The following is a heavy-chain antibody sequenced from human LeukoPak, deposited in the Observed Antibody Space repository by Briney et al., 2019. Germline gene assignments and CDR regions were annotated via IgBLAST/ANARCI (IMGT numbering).Heavy chain of an antibody. CDR1: GYTLTELS. CDR3: ATGDIAAAVYAFDI. D-gene: IGHD6-13*01. V-gene: IGHV1-24*01. CDR2: FDPEDGET. Sequence: GASVKVSCKVSGYTLTELSMHWVRQAPGKGLEWMGGFDPEDGETIYAQKFQGRVTMTEDTSTDTAYMELSSLRSEDTAVHYCATGDIAAAVYAFDIWGQGTMVTVSS. J-gene: IGHJ3*02.